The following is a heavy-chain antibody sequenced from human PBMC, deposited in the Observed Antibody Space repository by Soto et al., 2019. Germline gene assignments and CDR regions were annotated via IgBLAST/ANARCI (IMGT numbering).Heavy chain of an antibody. V-gene: IGHV2-5*02. CDR2: IYWDDDK. CDR3: AHSYVYYDFWSGLYARGAGYFDY. D-gene: IGHD3-3*01. CDR1: GFSLSTSGVG. Sequence: QITLKESGPTLVKPTQTLTLTCTFSGFSLSTSGVGVGWIRQPPGKALEWLALIYWDDDKRYSPSLKSRLTITKDTSKNQLVLTMTNMDPVDTATYYCAHSYVYYDFWSGLYARGAGYFDYWGQGTLVTVSS. J-gene: IGHJ4*02.